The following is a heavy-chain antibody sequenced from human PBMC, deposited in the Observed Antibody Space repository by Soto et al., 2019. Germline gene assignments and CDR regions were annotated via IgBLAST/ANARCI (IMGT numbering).Heavy chain of an antibody. Sequence: QVQLVQSGAEVKKPGASVKVSCKASGYTFTSYGISWVRQAPGQGLEWMGWISAYNGNTNYAQKLQGRVTMTTDTSTSTAYMELRGLRSDDTAVYYCARATYYDFWSGYYRAYSPDFDYWGQGTLVTVSS. CDR2: ISAYNGNT. V-gene: IGHV1-18*01. J-gene: IGHJ4*02. D-gene: IGHD3-3*01. CDR1: GYTFTSYG. CDR3: ARATYYDFWSGYYRAYSPDFDY.